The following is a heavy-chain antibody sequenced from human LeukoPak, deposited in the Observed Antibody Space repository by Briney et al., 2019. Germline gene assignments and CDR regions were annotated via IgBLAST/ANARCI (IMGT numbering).Heavy chain of an antibody. Sequence: PSQTLSLTCAVSGGSISSGGYSWSWIRQPPGKGLEWIGYIYHSGSTYYNPSLKSRVTISVDRSKNQFSLKLSSVTAADTAVYYCARGVGIAVALSEAFDIWGQGTMVTVSS. V-gene: IGHV4-30-2*01. CDR3: ARGVGIAVALSEAFDI. J-gene: IGHJ3*02. CDR1: GGSISSGGYS. CDR2: IYHSGST. D-gene: IGHD6-19*01.